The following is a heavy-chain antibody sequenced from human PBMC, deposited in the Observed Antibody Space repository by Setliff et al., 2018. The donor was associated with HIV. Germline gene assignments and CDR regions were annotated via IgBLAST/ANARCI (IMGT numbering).Heavy chain of an antibody. Sequence: ASVKVSCKASGYTFTDYFLHWVRQAPGQGLEWMGWINPNNGDTIYAQKFQGRVTVTRDTSINTAYMVLSSLKSDDTDMYFCARVRRGKAIITTGGMDVWGQGTTVTVSS. CDR1: GYTFTDYF. CDR3: ARVRRGKAIITTGGMDV. V-gene: IGHV1-2*02. J-gene: IGHJ6*02. CDR2: INPNNGDT. D-gene: IGHD3-10*01.